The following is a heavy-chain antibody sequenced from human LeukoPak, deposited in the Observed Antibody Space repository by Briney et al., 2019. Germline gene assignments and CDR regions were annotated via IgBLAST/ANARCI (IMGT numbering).Heavy chain of an antibody. J-gene: IGHJ4*02. CDR2: INHSGST. CDR1: GGSFSGYY. V-gene: IGHV4-34*01. D-gene: IGHD3-16*02. Sequence: SETLSLSCAVYGGSFSGYYWSWIRQPAGKGLEWIGEINHSGSTNYNPSLKSRVTISVDTSKNQFSLKLSSVTAADTAVYYCAREHVWGSYRKSPFFDYWGQGTLVTVSS. CDR3: AREHVWGSYRKSPFFDY.